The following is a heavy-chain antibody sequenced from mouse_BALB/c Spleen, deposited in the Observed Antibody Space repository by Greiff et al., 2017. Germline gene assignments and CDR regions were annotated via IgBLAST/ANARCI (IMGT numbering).Heavy chain of an antibody. Sequence: DVQLVESGGGLVKPGGSLKLSCAASGFTFSSYAMSWVRQSPEKRLEWVAEISSGGSYTYYPDTVTGRFTISRDNAKNTLYLEMSSLRSEDTAMYYCAREGYGNYYFDYWGQGTTLTVSS. J-gene: IGHJ2*01. D-gene: IGHD2-1*01. CDR3: AREGYGNYYFDY. V-gene: IGHV5-9-4*01. CDR2: ISSGGSYT. CDR1: GFTFSSYA.